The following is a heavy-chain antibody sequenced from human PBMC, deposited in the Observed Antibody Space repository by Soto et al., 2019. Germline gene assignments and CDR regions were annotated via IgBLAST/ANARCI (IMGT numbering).Heavy chain of an antibody. Sequence: ASVKVSCKASGYTFTGYYMHWVRQAPGQGLEWMGWINPNSGGTNYAQKFQGWVTMTRDTSISTAYMELSRLRSDDTAVYYCATGPRDTIFGVSAAPAWYFDLWGRGTLVTVSS. V-gene: IGHV1-2*04. CDR2: INPNSGGT. CDR1: GYTFTGYY. D-gene: IGHD3-3*01. CDR3: ATGPRDTIFGVSAAPAWYFDL. J-gene: IGHJ2*01.